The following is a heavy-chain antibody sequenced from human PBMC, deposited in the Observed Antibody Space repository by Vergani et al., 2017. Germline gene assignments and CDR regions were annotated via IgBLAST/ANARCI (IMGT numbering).Heavy chain of an antibody. Sequence: QVQLVESGGGVVQPGGSLRLSCAASGLTFSTCGMHWVRQAPGKGLEWVAFIRFDGSNKYYGDSVNGRFIISRDNSKNTVDLRMNSLRTDDTAIYYCAKDRPTNMFRGAYGMDVWGQGP. CDR3: AKDRPTNMFRGAYGMDV. V-gene: IGHV3-30*02. CDR1: GLTFSTCG. CDR2: IRFDGSNK. D-gene: IGHD3-10*01. J-gene: IGHJ6*02.